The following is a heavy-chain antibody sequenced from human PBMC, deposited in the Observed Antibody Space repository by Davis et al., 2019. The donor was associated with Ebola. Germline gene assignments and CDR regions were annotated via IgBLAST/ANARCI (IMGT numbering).Heavy chain of an antibody. CDR3: AKGLDTAMVTEDY. V-gene: IGHV3-23*01. CDR2: IGTSGDP. Sequence: GESLKISCAASGFTFSTYAMSWVRQAPGKGLEWVSTIGTSGDPYYADSVRGRLTISRDNSKNTLYLQMNSLRAEDTAVYYCAKGLDTAMVTEDYWGQGTLVTVSS. D-gene: IGHD5-18*01. J-gene: IGHJ4*02. CDR1: GFTFSTYA.